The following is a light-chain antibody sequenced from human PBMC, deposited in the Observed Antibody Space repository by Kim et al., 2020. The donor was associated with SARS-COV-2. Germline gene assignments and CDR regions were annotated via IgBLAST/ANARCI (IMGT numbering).Light chain of an antibody. Sequence: GPSVTFSCTGTRSDVGGYNYVSWYQQHPGKAPKLMIYDVSKRPSGVPDRFSGSKSGNTASLTISGLQAEDEADYSCYSYAGSYTFVFGGGTKLTVL. CDR2: DVS. CDR1: RSDVGGYNY. J-gene: IGLJ3*02. CDR3: YSYAGSYTFV. V-gene: IGLV2-11*03.